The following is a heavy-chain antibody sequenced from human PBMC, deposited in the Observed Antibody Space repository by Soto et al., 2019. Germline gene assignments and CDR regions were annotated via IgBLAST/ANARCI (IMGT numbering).Heavy chain of an antibody. Sequence: QVQVVESGGGVVQPGRSLRLSCEVSGFTFSRHGMHWVRQAPGKGLEWVAFIWYDGSNKYYADSVKGRYTISRDDSKNTVYLQMNSLGAEDTAVYYCTRDPLIAVAAYDAFDIWGQGTSVTVSS. D-gene: IGHD6-19*01. V-gene: IGHV3-33*01. CDR2: IWYDGSNK. J-gene: IGHJ3*02. CDR3: TRDPLIAVAAYDAFDI. CDR1: GFTFSRHG.